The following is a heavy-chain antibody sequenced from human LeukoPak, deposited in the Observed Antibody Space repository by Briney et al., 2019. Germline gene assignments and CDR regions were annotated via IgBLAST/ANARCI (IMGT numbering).Heavy chain of an antibody. J-gene: IGHJ4*02. Sequence: PGGSLRLSCAASGFTFSSYGMHWVRQAPGKGLEWVAVISYDGSNKYYADSVKGRFTISRDNSKNTLYVQMNSLRPEDTAVYYCAKDFGLYYYDSSGYAQFDYWGQGTLVTVSS. V-gene: IGHV3-30*18. CDR1: GFTFSSYG. CDR3: AKDFGLYYYDSSGYAQFDY. CDR2: ISYDGSNK. D-gene: IGHD3-22*01.